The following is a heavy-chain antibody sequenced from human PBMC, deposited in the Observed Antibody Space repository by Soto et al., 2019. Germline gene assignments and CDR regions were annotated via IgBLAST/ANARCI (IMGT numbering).Heavy chain of an antibody. CDR3: ARVKSYSNDWFDP. J-gene: IGHJ5*02. CDR1: GDSFISYW. Sequence: RGESLKISCKGSGDSFISYWIGWVRQMPGKGLEWMGIIYPGDSDTRYSPSFQGQVTISADKSISTAYLQWSSLKASDTAMYYCARVKSYSNDWFDPWGQGTLVTVSS. V-gene: IGHV5-51*01. D-gene: IGHD4-4*01. CDR2: IYPGDSDT.